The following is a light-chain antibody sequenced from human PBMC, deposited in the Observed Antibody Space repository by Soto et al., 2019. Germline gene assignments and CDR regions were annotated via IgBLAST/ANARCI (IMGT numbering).Light chain of an antibody. CDR3: QQYNSYSEA. Sequence: DIQMTQSPSTLSASVGDRVTITCRASQSISSWLAWCQQKPGKAPKLLIYKASTLKSGVPSRFSGSGSGTEFTLTISSLQPDDFAPYYCQQYNSYSEAFGQGTKVDIK. CDR1: QSISSW. CDR2: KAS. V-gene: IGKV1-5*03. J-gene: IGKJ1*01.